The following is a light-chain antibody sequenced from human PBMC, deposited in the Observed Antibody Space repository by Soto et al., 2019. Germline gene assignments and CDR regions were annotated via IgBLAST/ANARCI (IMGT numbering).Light chain of an antibody. Sequence: QSVLTQPPSVSGAPGQRVTIPCTGSSSNFGAGYDVHWYQQLPGTAPKLLIYANTNRPSGVPDRFSGSKSGTSASLAITGLQAEDEADYYCQSYDSSLSGSNWVFGGGTKLTVL. CDR1: SSNFGAGYD. CDR3: QSYDSSLSGSNWV. V-gene: IGLV1-40*01. J-gene: IGLJ3*02. CDR2: ANT.